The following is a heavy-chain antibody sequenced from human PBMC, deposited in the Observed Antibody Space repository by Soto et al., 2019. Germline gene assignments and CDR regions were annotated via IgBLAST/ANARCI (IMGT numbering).Heavy chain of an antibody. D-gene: IGHD3-22*01. V-gene: IGHV3-21*01. CDR1: GFTFSSYS. CDR3: ARDDDGYSDFDI. CDR2: ISSSSSYI. J-gene: IGHJ3*02. Sequence: GGSLRLSCAASGFTFSSYSMNWVRQAPGKGLEWVSSISSSSSYIYYADSVKGRFTISRDNAKNSLYLQMNSLRAEDTAVYYCARDDDGYSDFDIWGQGTMVTVSS.